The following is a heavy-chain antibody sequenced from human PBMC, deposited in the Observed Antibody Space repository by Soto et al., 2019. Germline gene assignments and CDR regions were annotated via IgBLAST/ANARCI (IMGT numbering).Heavy chain of an antibody. CDR3: VRFSILVSGRGRGAFFDS. CDR1: GFTFSNYW. V-gene: IGHV3-7*03. Sequence: LRLSCAASGFTFSNYWMSWVRQVPGKGLAWVSNIKEDGSEKYYVDSVKGRFTISRDNAKNSVHLQMNSLRDEDTAVYYCVRFSILVSGRGRGAFFDSWGQGTPVTVSS. CDR2: IKEDGSEK. J-gene: IGHJ4*02. D-gene: IGHD6-19*01.